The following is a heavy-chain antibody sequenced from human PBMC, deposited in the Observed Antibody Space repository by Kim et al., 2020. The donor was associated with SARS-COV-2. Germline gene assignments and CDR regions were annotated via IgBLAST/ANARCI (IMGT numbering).Heavy chain of an antibody. CDR3: AREWEAAGNFDC. Sequence: GGSLRLSCAASGFTFSSYAMSWVRQAPGKGLEWVSAISGSGGPTYYADSVKGRFTISRDNSKNTLYLQMKSLRADDTAVYYCAREWEAAGNFDCWGQGTLVTVSS. D-gene: IGHD6-13*01. CDR2: ISGSGGPT. J-gene: IGHJ4*02. V-gene: IGHV3-23*01. CDR1: GFTFSSYA.